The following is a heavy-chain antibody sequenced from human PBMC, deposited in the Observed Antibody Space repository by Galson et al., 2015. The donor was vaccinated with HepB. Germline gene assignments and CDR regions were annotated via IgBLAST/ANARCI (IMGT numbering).Heavy chain of an antibody. Sequence: SLRLSCAASGFTFSRYSMTWVRQAPGKGLERISYMTSSSSIIYYADSVKGRFTISRDNAKNSLFLQMNSLRDEDTAVYYCARESVRGITIFENWGQGTLVTVS. D-gene: IGHD3-10*01. CDR1: GFTFSRYS. V-gene: IGHV3-48*02. CDR2: MTSSSSII. J-gene: IGHJ4*02. CDR3: ARESVRGITIFEN.